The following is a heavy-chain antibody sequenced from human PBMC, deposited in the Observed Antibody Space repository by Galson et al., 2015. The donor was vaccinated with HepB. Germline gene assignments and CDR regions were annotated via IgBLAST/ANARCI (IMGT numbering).Heavy chain of an antibody. CDR3: ARACIAVAGTCYYYGMDV. J-gene: IGHJ6*02. V-gene: IGHV6-1*01. CDR1: GDSVSSNSVA. CDR2: TYYRSKWYN. Sequence: CAISGDSVSSNSVAWNWIRQSPSRGLEWLGRTYYRSKWYNDYAVSVKSRITINPDTSKNQFSLQLNSVTPEDAAVYYCARACIAVAGTCYYYGMDVWGQGTTVTVSS. D-gene: IGHD6-19*01.